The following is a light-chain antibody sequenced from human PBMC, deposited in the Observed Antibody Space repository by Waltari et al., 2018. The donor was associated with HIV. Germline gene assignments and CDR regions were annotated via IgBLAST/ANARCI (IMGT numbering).Light chain of an antibody. CDR1: SRRKNY. J-gene: IGLJ2*01. CDR2: GKD. CDR3: NCRGNSGNQVL. V-gene: IGLV3-19*01. Sequence: SSELTQDPAVSVALGQKVLITCQGDSRRKNYASWYQQKPGQAPVLVFYGKDGRPSGIPDRFSGSSSGNTASLTITGAQAEDEADYYCNCRGNSGNQVLFGGGTQLTVL.